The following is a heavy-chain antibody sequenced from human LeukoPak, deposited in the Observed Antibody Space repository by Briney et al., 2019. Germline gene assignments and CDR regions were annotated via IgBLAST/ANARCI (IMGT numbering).Heavy chain of an antibody. CDR2: IYTSGST. V-gene: IGHV4-4*07. CDR3: ARVDSSSWYWYFDY. Sequence: SETLSLICTVSGGSISSYYWSWIRQPAGKGLEWIGRIYTSGSTNYNPSLKSRVTMSVDTSKNQFSLKLSSVTAADTAVYYCARVDSSSWYWYFDYWGQGTLVTVSS. J-gene: IGHJ4*02. D-gene: IGHD6-13*01. CDR1: GGSISSYY.